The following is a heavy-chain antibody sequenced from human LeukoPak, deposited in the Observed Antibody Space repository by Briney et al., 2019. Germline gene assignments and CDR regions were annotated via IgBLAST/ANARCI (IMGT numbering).Heavy chain of an antibody. V-gene: IGHV4-4*07. J-gene: IGHJ4*02. CDR2: IYITGST. CDR1: SGSFSSYY. Sequence: SETLSLTCTVSSGSFSSYYWTWIRQPAGKGLEWIGRIYITGSTNYNPSLKSRVIMSVDTSKNQFSLKLNSVTAADTAVYYCARGRGYYQDYWGQGTLVTVSS. D-gene: IGHD3-22*01. CDR3: ARGRGYYQDY.